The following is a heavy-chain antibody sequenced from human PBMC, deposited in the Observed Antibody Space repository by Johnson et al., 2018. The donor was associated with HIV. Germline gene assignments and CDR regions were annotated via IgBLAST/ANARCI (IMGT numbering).Heavy chain of an antibody. CDR1: GFTFNTSW. CDR3: AREGPSERAGFDI. J-gene: IGHJ3*02. Sequence: VQLVESGGGFVQPGGSLRPSCAVSGFTFNTSWMHCVRQAPGTRLVWVARINTAGGCHSYVDSVKVRFTVSSDNAKNTLYLQRNSLRADDTAVYYCAREGPSERAGFDIWGQGTMVTVSS. V-gene: IGHV3-74*01. CDR2: INTAGGCH.